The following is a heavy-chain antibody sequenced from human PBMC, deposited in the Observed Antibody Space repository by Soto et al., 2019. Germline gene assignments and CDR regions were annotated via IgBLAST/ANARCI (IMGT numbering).Heavy chain of an antibody. CDR1: GFTFSNAW. Sequence: GGSVRLSCAASGFTFSNAWMTWVRQAPGKGLAWVGRIKSNSDGGTTDYAAPVKGRFTISRDDSKNTMYVQMNSLKTEDTAVYYCTTGGRSTLLYNWFDPWGQGTLVTVSS. CDR3: TTGGRSTLLYNWFDP. CDR2: IKSNSDGGTT. D-gene: IGHD2-15*01. J-gene: IGHJ5*02. V-gene: IGHV3-15*01.